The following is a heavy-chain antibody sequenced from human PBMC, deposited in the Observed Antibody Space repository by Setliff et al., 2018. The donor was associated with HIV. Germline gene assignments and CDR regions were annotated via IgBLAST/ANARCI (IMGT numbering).Heavy chain of an antibody. D-gene: IGHD5-18*01. CDR2: VSPHGGYT. CDR3: ARSPGVDTNMAFDY. J-gene: IGHJ4*02. V-gene: IGHV1-2*02. Sequence: ASVKVSCKASGFTFTEYYIHWVRQAPGQGLEWMGWVSPHGGYTSYAKKFQGRITMTTDTSIATAYMELRGLTSDDTAVYYCARSPGVDTNMAFDYWGRGTQVTVSS. CDR1: GFTFTEYY.